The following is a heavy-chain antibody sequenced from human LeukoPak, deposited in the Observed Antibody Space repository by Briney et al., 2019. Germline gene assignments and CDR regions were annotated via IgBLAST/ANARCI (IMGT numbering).Heavy chain of an antibody. CDR1: GGSVSSGSYY. CDR3: ARVAPDDAFDI. CDR2: IYYSGST. J-gene: IGHJ3*02. Sequence: SETLSLTCTVSGGSVSSGSYYWSWIRQPPGKGLEWIGYIYYSGSTYYNPSLKSRVTISVDTSKNQFSLKLSSVTAADTAVYYCARVAPDDAFDIWGQGTMVTVSS. V-gene: IGHV4-61*01.